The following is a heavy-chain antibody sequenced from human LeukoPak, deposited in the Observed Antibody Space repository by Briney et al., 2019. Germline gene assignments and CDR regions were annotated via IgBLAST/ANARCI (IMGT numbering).Heavy chain of an antibody. CDR2: IYSGGNT. J-gene: IGHJ4*02. V-gene: IGHV3-53*01. D-gene: IGHD3-10*01. Sequence: GGSLRLSCAASGFTVSSNYMSWVRQAPGKGLEWVSVIYSGGNTYYTDSVKGRFTISRDSSKNTLYLQMNSLRAEDTAVYYCAKDGPYYYGSGSPLWGQGTLVTVSS. CDR1: GFTVSSNY. CDR3: AKDGPYYYGSGSPL.